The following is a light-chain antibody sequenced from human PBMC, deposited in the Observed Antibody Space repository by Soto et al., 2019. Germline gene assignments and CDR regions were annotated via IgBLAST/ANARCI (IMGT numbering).Light chain of an antibody. CDR3: QQYRTLPLT. Sequence: DIQMTQSPSSLSASVGDRVTITCRASQDITNYLSWYQQRPGKAPQLLIYDATNLEAGVASRFSGVGYTTDFTLTISSLQPEDAATYFCQQYRTLPLTFGGGTKVDIK. V-gene: IGKV1-33*01. CDR2: DAT. CDR1: QDITNY. J-gene: IGKJ4*01.